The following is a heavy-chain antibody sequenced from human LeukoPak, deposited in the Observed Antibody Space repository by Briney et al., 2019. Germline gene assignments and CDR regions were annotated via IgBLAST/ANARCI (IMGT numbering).Heavy chain of an antibody. D-gene: IGHD6-13*01. CDR1: GFAFSNYW. J-gene: IGHJ4*02. CDR2: IKEDGSEK. V-gene: IGHV3-7*01. CDR3: ASGRQLGY. Sequence: GGSLRLSCAASGFAFSNYWMSWVRQAPGKGLEWVANIKEDGSEKYYVDSVKGRFTISRDNARNSLYLQMNSLRAEDTAVYYCASGRQLGYWGQGTLVTVSS.